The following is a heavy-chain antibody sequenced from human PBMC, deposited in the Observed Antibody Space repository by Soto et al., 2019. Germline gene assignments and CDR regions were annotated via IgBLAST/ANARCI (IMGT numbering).Heavy chain of an antibody. CDR2: ISSAGGST. CDR3: AKIYGSSAYYPDY. D-gene: IGHD3-22*01. Sequence: LRLSCAASGFTFSSYAMSWLRQAPGRGLEWVPAISSAGGSTYYADSVKGRFTISRDNSKSTLYLQMNSLRAEDTAVYYCAKIYGSSAYYPDYWGQGTTVTVSS. V-gene: IGHV3-23*01. CDR1: GFTFSSYA. J-gene: IGHJ4*02.